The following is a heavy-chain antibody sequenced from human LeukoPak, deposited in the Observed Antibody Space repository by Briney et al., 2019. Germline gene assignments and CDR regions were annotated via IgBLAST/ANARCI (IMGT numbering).Heavy chain of an antibody. CDR2: IYSGGST. J-gene: IGHJ3*02. CDR1: GFTVSSNY. Sequence: GGSLRLSCAASGFTVSSNYMSWVRQAPGKGLEWVSVIYSGGSTYYADSVKGRFTISRDNSKNTLYLQMNSLRAEDTAVYCCAKDRARYSSSSDAFDIWGQGTMVTVSS. V-gene: IGHV3-53*01. D-gene: IGHD6-13*01. CDR3: AKDRARYSSSSDAFDI.